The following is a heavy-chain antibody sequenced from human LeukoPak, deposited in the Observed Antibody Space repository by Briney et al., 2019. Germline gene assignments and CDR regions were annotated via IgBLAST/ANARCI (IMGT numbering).Heavy chain of an antibody. V-gene: IGHV4-39*01. D-gene: IGHD2-2*01. CDR2: IYYSGST. J-gene: IGHJ5*02. CDR3: ATQYQLRGRFDP. CDR1: GGSISSSSYY. Sequence: SETLSLTCTVSGGSISSSSYYWGWIRQPPEKGLEWIGSIYYSGSTYYNPSLKSRVTISVDTSKNQFSLKLSSVTAADTAVYYCATQYQLRGRFDPWGQGTLVTVSS.